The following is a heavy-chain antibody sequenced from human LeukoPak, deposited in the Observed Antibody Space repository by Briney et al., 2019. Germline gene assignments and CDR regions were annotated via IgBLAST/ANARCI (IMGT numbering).Heavy chain of an antibody. CDR1: GGTFSSYA. CDR3: ARDQDDYYDSSGYYWYFDY. D-gene: IGHD3-22*01. J-gene: IGHJ4*02. V-gene: IGHV1-69*05. CDR2: IIPIFGTA. Sequence: ASVKVSCKASGGTFSSYAISWVRQAPGQGLEWMGRIIPIFGTANYAQKFQGRVTITTDESTSTAYMELGSPRSEDTAVYYCARDQDDYYDSSGYYWYFDYWGQGTLVTVS.